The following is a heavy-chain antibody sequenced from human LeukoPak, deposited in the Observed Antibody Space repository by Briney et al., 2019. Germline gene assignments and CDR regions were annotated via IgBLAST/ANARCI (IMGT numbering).Heavy chain of an antibody. CDR1: GFTFSSYA. CDR3: ARGGGGWYKGFDY. V-gene: IGHV3-30-3*01. CDR2: ISYDGSNK. Sequence: TGGSLRLSCAASGFTFSSYAMHWVRQAPGKGLEWVAVISYDGSNKYYADSVKGRFTISRDNAKNSLYLQMNSLRAEDTAVYYCARGGGGWYKGFDYWGQGTLVTVSS. J-gene: IGHJ4*02. D-gene: IGHD6-19*01.